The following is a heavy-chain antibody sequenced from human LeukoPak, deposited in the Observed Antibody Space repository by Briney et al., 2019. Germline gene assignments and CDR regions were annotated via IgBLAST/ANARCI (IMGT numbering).Heavy chain of an antibody. D-gene: IGHD2-2*01. CDR1: GFTFSSYA. V-gene: IGHV3-30-3*01. CDR2: ISYDGSNK. Sequence: GGSLRLSCAASGFTFSSYAMHWVRQAPGKGLEWVAVISYDGSNKYYADSVKGRFTISRDNSKNTLYLQMNSLRAEDTAVYYCAKDSYCSSTSCYSDGMDVWGQGTTVTVSS. CDR3: AKDSYCSSTSCYSDGMDV. J-gene: IGHJ6*02.